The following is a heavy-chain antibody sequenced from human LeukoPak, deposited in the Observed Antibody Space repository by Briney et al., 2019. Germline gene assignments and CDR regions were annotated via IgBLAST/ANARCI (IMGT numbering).Heavy chain of an antibody. D-gene: IGHD3-9*01. CDR2: INPNSGGT. J-gene: IGHJ4*02. Sequence: ASVKVSCKASGYTFTGYYMHWVRQAPGQGLEWMGWINPNSGGTNYAQKLQGRVTMTRDTSITTAYMEMSRLRSDDTALYYCARSPHILTGENFDYWGQGTLVTVSS. CDR1: GYTFTGYY. V-gene: IGHV1-2*02. CDR3: ARSPHILTGENFDY.